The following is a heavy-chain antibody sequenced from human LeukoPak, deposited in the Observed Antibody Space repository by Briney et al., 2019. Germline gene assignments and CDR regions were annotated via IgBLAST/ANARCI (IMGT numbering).Heavy chain of an antibody. CDR3: ARETPRRGETRDGYR. V-gene: IGHV3-7*01. CDR1: GFIFKKYW. Sequence: PGGSLRLFCAASGFIFKKYWMNWVRQVPGKGLECLANIKEDGSETYYADSVKGRFTISRDNPKNLLFLQINSLRVEDTAVYYCARETPRRGETRDGYRWGQGTVVTVSS. J-gene: IGHJ4*02. CDR2: IKEDGSET. D-gene: IGHD5-24*01.